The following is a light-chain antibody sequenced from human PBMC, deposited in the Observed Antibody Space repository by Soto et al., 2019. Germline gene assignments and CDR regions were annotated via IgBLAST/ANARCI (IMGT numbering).Light chain of an antibody. CDR3: QQYITSPPRLT. J-gene: IGKJ4*01. CDR1: QSVSSIY. V-gene: IGKV3-20*01. Sequence: EIVLTQSPGTLSLSPGERATLSCRASQSVSSIYFAWYQHKPGQAPRLLVYDVSTRATGIPERFSGSGSGTDFTLTISRLEPEDFAVYYCQQYITSPPRLTFGGGTKVEIK. CDR2: DVS.